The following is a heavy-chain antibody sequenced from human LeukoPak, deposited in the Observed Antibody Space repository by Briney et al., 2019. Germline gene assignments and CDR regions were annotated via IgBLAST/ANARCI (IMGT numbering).Heavy chain of an antibody. D-gene: IGHD3-3*01. J-gene: IGHJ3*02. Sequence: PGGSLRLSCAATGFTFSSYAMSWVRQAPGKGLERVSAISGSGGSTYYADSVKGRFTISRDNSKNTLYLQMNSLRAEDTAVYYCAKVNDYDFWSGAPGGAFDIWGQGTMVTVSS. CDR1: GFTFSSYA. CDR3: AKVNDYDFWSGAPGGAFDI. CDR2: ISGSGGST. V-gene: IGHV3-23*01.